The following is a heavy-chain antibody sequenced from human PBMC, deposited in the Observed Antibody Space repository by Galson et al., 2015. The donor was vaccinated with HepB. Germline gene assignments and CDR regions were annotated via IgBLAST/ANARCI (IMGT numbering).Heavy chain of an antibody. CDR3: ARRGDWNYDY. Sequence: QSGAEVKKPGESLKISCKVSGYSFTNCYIGWVRQTPGKGLEWMGIIFPGDSDTMYSPSFQGQVTISADKSISTAYLQWSSLKASDTAIYFCARRGDWNYDYWGQGTLITVSS. J-gene: IGHJ4*02. D-gene: IGHD1-7*01. V-gene: IGHV5-51*03. CDR1: GYSFTNCY. CDR2: IFPGDSDT.